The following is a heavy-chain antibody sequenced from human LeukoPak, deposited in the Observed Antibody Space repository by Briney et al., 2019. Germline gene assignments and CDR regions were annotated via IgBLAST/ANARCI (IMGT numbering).Heavy chain of an antibody. Sequence: YWSWIRQHPGKGLEWMGIIYPGDSDTRYSPSFQGQVTISADKSISTAYLQWSSLKASDTAMYYCARHHPNCGGDCPFDYWGQGTLVTVSS. CDR1: YW. D-gene: IGHD2-21*01. CDR3: ARHHPNCGGDCPFDY. J-gene: IGHJ4*02. V-gene: IGHV5-51*01. CDR2: IYPGDSDT.